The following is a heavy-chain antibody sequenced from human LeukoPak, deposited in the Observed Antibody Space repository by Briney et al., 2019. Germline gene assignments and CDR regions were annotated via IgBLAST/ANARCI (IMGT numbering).Heavy chain of an antibody. CDR2: ISYDGSNK. D-gene: IGHD6-13*01. Sequence: PGRSLRLSCAASGFTFSSYAMHWVRQAPGKGLEWVAVISYDGSNKYYADSVKGRFTISRDNSKNTLYLQMNSLRAEDTAVYYCARATLAAAGDYYFDYWGQGTLSPSPQ. CDR1: GFTFSSYA. CDR3: ARATLAAAGDYYFDY. V-gene: IGHV3-30-3*01. J-gene: IGHJ4*02.